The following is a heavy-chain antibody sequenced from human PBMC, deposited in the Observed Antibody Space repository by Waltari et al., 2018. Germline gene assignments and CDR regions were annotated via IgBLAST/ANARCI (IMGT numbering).Heavy chain of an antibody. CDR3: ARARYVVVIAISAFDI. CDR2: IIPIFGTA. CDR1: GGTFSSYA. J-gene: IGHJ3*02. D-gene: IGHD2-21*01. V-gene: IGHV1-69*14. Sequence: QVQLVQSGAEVKKPGSSVKVSCKASGGTFSSYAISWVRQAPGQGLEWMGGIIPIFGTANYAQKFQGRVTITADKSTSTAYMELSSLRSEDTAVYYCARARYVVVIAISAFDIWGQGTMVTVSS.